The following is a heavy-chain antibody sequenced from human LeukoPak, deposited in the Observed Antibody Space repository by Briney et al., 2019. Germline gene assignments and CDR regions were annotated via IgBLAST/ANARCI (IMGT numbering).Heavy chain of an antibody. Sequence: GSLRLSCAGSGFPFSSYAMNWVRQAPGKGLDWVSVISGSGDTTFYADSVKGRFTISKDNSKNTLYLQMNNLRAEDTAVYYCSKAGGSADYGGNAANVYWGQGTLVIVSS. D-gene: IGHD4-23*01. CDR1: GFPFSSYA. CDR3: SKAGGSADYGGNAANVY. V-gene: IGHV3-23*01. CDR2: ISGSGDTT. J-gene: IGHJ4*02.